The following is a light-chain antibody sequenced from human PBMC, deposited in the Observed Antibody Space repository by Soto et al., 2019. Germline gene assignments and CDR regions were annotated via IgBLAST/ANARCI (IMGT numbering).Light chain of an antibody. J-gene: IGKJ2*01. CDR3: QQRSNWPPYT. CDR2: DAS. Sequence: NVLTQSPATLSLSPGERATLSCRASQGGSSYLAWYQQKPGQAPRLLIYDASNRATGIPARFSGSGSGTDFTLTISSLEPEDFAVYYCQQRSNWPPYTFGQGTKLEIK. V-gene: IGKV3-11*01. CDR1: QGGSSY.